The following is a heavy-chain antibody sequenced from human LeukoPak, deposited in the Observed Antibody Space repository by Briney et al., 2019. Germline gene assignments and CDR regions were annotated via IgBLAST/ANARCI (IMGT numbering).Heavy chain of an antibody. CDR1: GFTFSSYS. J-gene: IGHJ6*02. CDR3: AKSSGGGHYYYYGLDV. D-gene: IGHD6-19*01. CDR2: ISYDGSNK. Sequence: PGGSLRLSCAASGFTFSSYSMNWVRQAPGKGLEWVAVISYDGSNKYYADSVKGRFTISKDNSKNTLYLQMNSLRAEDTAVFYCAKSSGGGHYYYYGLDVWGQGTTVTVSS. V-gene: IGHV3-30*18.